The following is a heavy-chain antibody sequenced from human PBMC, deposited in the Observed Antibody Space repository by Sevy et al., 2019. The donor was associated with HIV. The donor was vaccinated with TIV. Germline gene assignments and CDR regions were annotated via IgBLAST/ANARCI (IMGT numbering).Heavy chain of an antibody. CDR3: AREGLVVPAAPFDY. Sequence: ASVKVSCKASGYTFTGYYMHWVRRAPGQGLEWMGRINPNSGGTNYAQKFQGRVTMTRDTSISTAYMELSRLRSDDTAVYYCAREGLVVPAAPFDYWGQGTLVTVSS. D-gene: IGHD2-2*01. V-gene: IGHV1-2*06. CDR1: GYTFTGYY. J-gene: IGHJ4*02. CDR2: INPNSGGT.